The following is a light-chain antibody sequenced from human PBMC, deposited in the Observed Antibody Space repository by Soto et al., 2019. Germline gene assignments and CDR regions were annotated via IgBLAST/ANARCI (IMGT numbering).Light chain of an antibody. CDR2: EDS. Sequence: QSALTQPASVSGSPGQSITISCTGTSSDVGGYNYVSWYQHHPGKAPKLMIYEDSNRPSGVSNRFSGSKSANTASLTISGLQAEDEADYYCTSYTSSTAYVFGTGTKVTVL. J-gene: IGLJ1*01. V-gene: IGLV2-14*01. CDR3: TSYTSSTAYV. CDR1: SSDVGGYNY.